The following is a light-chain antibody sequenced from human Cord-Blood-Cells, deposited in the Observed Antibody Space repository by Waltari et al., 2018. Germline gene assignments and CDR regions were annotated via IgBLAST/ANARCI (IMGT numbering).Light chain of an antibody. CDR3: SSYTSSSTWV. CDR1: SSDVGGYNY. Sequence: QSALTQPASVSGSPGQSITISCTGTSSDVGGYNYVSWYQQHPGKAPKLMIYYVSQRPSGVSNRFSGSKSGNTASLTISGLQAEDEADYYCSSYTSSSTWVFGGGTKLTVL. CDR2: YVS. J-gene: IGLJ3*02. V-gene: IGLV2-14*01.